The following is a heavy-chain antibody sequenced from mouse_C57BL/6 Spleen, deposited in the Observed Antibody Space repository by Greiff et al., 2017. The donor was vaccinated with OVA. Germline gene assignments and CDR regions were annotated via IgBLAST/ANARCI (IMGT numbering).Heavy chain of an antibody. V-gene: IGHV5-6*01. Sequence: EVMLVESGGDLVKPGGSLKLSCAASGFTFSSYGMSWVRQTPDKRLEWVATISSGGSYTYYPDSVKGRFTISRDNAKNTLYLQMSSLKSEDTAMYYCERQGGKLGRFAYWGQGTLVTVSA. D-gene: IGHD4-1*01. CDR3: ERQGGKLGRFAY. CDR2: ISSGGSYT. CDR1: GFTFSSYG. J-gene: IGHJ3*01.